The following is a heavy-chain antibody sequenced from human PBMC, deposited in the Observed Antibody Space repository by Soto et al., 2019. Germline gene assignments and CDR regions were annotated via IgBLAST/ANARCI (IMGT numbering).Heavy chain of an antibody. CDR2: FDPEDGET. Sequence: ASVKVSCKVSGYTLTELSMHWVRQAPGKGLEWLGGFDPEDGETIYAQKFQGRVTMTEDTFTDTAYMELSSLRSEDKAVYYCAYEDRGAYYYYGMDVWGQGTPVTVSS. J-gene: IGHJ6*02. D-gene: IGHD3-3*01. V-gene: IGHV1-24*01. CDR1: GYTLTELS. CDR3: AYEDRGAYYYYGMDV.